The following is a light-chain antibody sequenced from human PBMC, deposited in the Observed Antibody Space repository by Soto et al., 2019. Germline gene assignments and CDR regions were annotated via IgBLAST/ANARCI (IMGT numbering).Light chain of an antibody. CDR1: SSDIGGYNY. CDR3: GSYTSSSAWV. Sequence: QAVVTQPASVSGSPGQSITISCSGSSSDIGGYNYVSWYQQYPGKAPKRIIYEVSHRPSSVSDRFSGSKFGNTASLTISGLQAEDEADYYCGSYTSSSAWVFGTGTKVTVL. CDR2: EVS. V-gene: IGLV2-14*01. J-gene: IGLJ1*01.